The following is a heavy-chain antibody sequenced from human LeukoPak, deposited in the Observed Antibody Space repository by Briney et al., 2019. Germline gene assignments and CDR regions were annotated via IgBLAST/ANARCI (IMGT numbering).Heavy chain of an antibody. CDR2: IKQDGSEK. CDR1: GFTFSSYW. CDR3: ASTPDIYDSSGYPYYFDY. J-gene: IGHJ4*02. V-gene: IGHV3-7*01. D-gene: IGHD3-22*01. Sequence: GSLRLSCAASGFTFSSYWMSWVRQAPGKGLEWVANIKQDGSEKYYVDSVKGRFTISRDNAKNSLYLQMNSLRAEDTAVYYCASTPDIYDSSGYPYYFDYWGQGTLVTVSS.